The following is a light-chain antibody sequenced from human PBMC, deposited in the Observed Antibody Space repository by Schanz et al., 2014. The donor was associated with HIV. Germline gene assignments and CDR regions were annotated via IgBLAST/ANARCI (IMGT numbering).Light chain of an antibody. CDR2: DVN. J-gene: IGLJ2*01. V-gene: IGLV2-14*03. Sequence: QSALTQPPSASGSPGQSITISCTGTSSDVGAYKSVSWYQQHPGKAPKLMIYDVNNRPSGVSDRFSGSKSANTASLTISGLQADDEGDYYCSSYTATRTVTFGGGTKLTVL. CDR1: SSDVGAYKS. CDR3: SSYTATRTVT.